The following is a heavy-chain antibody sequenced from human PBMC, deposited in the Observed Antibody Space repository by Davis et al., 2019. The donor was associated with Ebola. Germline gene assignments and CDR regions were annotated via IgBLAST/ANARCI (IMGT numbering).Heavy chain of an antibody. D-gene: IGHD5-18*01. CDR2: INHSGST. J-gene: IGHJ4*02. CDR3: ARVDTAMVIRLGY. V-gene: IGHV4-34*01. Sequence: MPSETLSLTCAVYGGSFSGYYWSWIRQPPGKGLEWIGEINHSGSTNYNPSLKSRVTISVDTSKNQFSLKLSSVTAADTAMYYCARVDTAMVIRLGYWGQGTLVTVSS. CDR1: GGSFSGYY.